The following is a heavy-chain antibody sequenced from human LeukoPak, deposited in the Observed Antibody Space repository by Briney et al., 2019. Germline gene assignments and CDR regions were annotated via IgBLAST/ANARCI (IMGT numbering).Heavy chain of an antibody. V-gene: IGHV4-38-2*01. CDR2: IYHSGST. CDR3: ARHMSDDFWSGNDY. D-gene: IGHD3-3*01. Sequence: PSETLSLTCAVSGYSISSGYYWGWIRQPPGKGLEWIGSIYHSGSTYYNPSLKSRVTISVDTSKNQFSLKLSSVTAADTAVYYCARHMSDDFWSGNDYWGQGTLVTVSS. J-gene: IGHJ4*02. CDR1: GYSISSGYY.